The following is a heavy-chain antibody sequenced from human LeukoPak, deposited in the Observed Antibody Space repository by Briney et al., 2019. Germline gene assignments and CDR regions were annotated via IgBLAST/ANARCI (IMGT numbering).Heavy chain of an antibody. D-gene: IGHD4-17*01. CDR1: GFTFSSYS. V-gene: IGHV3-66*01. J-gene: IGHJ4*02. CDR3: ASSPGTTVTTGPYFDY. CDR2: IFGGGST. Sequence: GGSLRLSCAASGFTFSSYSMNWVRQAPGKGLEWVSVIFGGGSTYYADSVKGRFTISRDNSKNTLYLQMNSLRAEDTAVYYCASSPGTTVTTGPYFDYWGQGTLVTVSS.